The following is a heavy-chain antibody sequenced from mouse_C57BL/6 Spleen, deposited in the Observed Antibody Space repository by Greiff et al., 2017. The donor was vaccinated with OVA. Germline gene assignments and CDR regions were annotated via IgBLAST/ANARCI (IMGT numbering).Heavy chain of an antibody. CDR3: ATPGDYYGSSYSAWFAY. D-gene: IGHD1-1*01. CDR2: IWSGGST. Sequence: QVQLQQSGPGLVQPSQSLSITCTVSGFSLTSYGVHWVRQPPGKGLEWLGVIWSGGSTDYNAAFISRLSISKDNSKSQVFFKMNSLQADDTAIYYWATPGDYYGSSYSAWFAYWGQGTLGTVSA. CDR1: GFSLTSYG. J-gene: IGHJ3*01. V-gene: IGHV2-4*01.